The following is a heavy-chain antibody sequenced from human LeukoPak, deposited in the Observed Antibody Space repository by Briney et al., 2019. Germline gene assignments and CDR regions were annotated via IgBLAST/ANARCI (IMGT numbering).Heavy chain of an antibody. CDR1: GFTVSSNY. V-gene: IGHV3-7*03. CDR2: IKQDGSEK. D-gene: IGHD4-17*01. Sequence: GGSLRLSCAASGFTVSSNYMSWVRQAPGKGLEWVANIKQDGSEKYYVDSVKGRFTISRDNAKNSLYLQMNSLRAEDTAVYYCARASTTVTSFDYWGQGTLVTVSS. CDR3: ARASTTVTSFDY. J-gene: IGHJ4*02.